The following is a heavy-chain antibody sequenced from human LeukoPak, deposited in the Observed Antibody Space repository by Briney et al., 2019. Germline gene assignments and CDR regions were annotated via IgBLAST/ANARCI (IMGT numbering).Heavy chain of an antibody. Sequence: GGSLRLSCAASGFTVSSNYMSWVRQAPGKGLEWVSVIYSGGSTYYADSVKGRFTISRDNAKNSLYLQMNSLRAEDTAVYYCARSGDIVVVVAAIDYWGQGTLVTVSS. D-gene: IGHD2-15*01. CDR1: GFTVSSNY. V-gene: IGHV3-53*01. CDR2: IYSGGST. CDR3: ARSGDIVVVVAAIDY. J-gene: IGHJ4*02.